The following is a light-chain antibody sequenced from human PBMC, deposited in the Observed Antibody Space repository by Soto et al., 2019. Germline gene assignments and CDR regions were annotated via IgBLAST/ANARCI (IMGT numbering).Light chain of an antibody. J-gene: IGKJ3*01. CDR1: QSISSW. Sequence: DIQMTQSPSTLSASVGDRVTITCRASQSISSWLAWYQQKPGKAPKLLIYKASSLESGVPSRFRGSGSGTEFTLSISSLQADDFATYYCQQYNSYSLTFGPGTKVDIK. CDR3: QQYNSYSLT. CDR2: KAS. V-gene: IGKV1-5*03.